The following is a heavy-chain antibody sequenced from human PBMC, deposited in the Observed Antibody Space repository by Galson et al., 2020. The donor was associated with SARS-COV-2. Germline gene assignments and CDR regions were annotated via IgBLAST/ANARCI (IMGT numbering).Heavy chain of an antibody. D-gene: IGHD4-17*01. Sequence: SQTLSLTCTVSGGPISSYYWSWIRQPPGKGLEWIGYMYYSGSTNYNPSLKSRVTISIDTSKNQFSLKLSSVTAADTAVYYCATSTTVNSVYYYGLDVWGQGTAVTVSS. CDR3: ATSTTVNSVYYYGLDV. J-gene: IGHJ6*02. CDR2: MYYSGST. CDR1: GGPISSYY. V-gene: IGHV4-59*08.